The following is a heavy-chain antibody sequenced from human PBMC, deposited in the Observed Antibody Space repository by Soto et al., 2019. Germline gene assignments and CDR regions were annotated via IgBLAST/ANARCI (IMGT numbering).Heavy chain of an antibody. V-gene: IGHV1-18*01. CDR2: IAAYNLYT. D-gene: IGHD2-2*01. CDR1: GYAFTSYG. CDR3: ARVGGATSWSNWFDP. Sequence: QVQLEQSGPEEKMPGASVKLSCKASGYAFTSYGITWVRQAPGQGLEWMGWIAAYNLYTDYAQNLRGRVTMTVDISTSTAYMELKSLRSDDTAVYYCARVGGATSWSNWFDPWGQGTLVTVSS. J-gene: IGHJ5*02.